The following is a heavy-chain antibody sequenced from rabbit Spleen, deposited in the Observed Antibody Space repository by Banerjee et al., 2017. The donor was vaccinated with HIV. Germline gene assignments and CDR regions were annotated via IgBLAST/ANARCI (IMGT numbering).Heavy chain of an antibody. CDR3: ARSGASSGAYRYKL. J-gene: IGHJ4*01. Sequence: QEQLTETGGGLVQPEGSLTLTCTASGFSLSSGYYMCWVRQAPGKGLEWIGCIGVNSGTTWYASWAKGRFTISKTSSTTVTLQMPSLTAADTATYFCARSGASSGAYRYKLWGPGTLVTVS. D-gene: IGHD1-1*01. CDR1: GFSLSSGYY. CDR2: IGVNSGTT. V-gene: IGHV1S45*01.